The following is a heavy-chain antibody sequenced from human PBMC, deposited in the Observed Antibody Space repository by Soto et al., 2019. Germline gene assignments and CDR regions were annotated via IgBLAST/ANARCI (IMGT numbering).Heavy chain of an antibody. D-gene: IGHD3-10*01. V-gene: IGHV3-33*01. CDR3: ARVVLVRGIKYHGMDV. CDR2: IWYDGSNK. CDR1: GFTFSSYG. J-gene: IGHJ6*02. Sequence: QVQLVESGGGVVQPGRSLSLSCAASGFTFSSYGIHWVRQAPGKGLEWVAVIWYDGSNKYYADSVKGRFTISRDNSKNALYLQMNSLRAEDTAVYDCARVVLVRGIKYHGMDVWGQGTTVTVSS.